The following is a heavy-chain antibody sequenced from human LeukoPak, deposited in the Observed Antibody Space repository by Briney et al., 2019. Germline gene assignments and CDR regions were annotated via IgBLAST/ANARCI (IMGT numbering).Heavy chain of an antibody. V-gene: IGHV3-30*18. CDR1: GFTFNNYG. J-gene: IGHJ4*02. CDR2: ISYDGRNK. CDR3: AKGPLRGTAAAIDY. Sequence: GKSLRLSCAASGFTFNNYGMHWVRQAPGKGLEWVAVISYDGRNKHYPDSVKGRFTISRDISTDTLWLQMDSLRTEDTAVYYCAKGPLRGTAAAIDYWGQGTMVTVSS. D-gene: IGHD2-2*01.